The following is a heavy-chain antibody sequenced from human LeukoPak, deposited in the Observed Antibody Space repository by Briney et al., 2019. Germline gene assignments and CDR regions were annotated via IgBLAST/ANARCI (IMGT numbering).Heavy chain of an antibody. J-gene: IGHJ4*02. CDR3: AREDQILLYYFDY. V-gene: IGHV1-2*02. CDR1: GYTFTGYY. Sequence: ASVRVSCKASGYTFTGYYMHWVRQAPGQGLEWMGWINPNSGGTNYAQKFQGRVTMTRDTSISTAYMELSRLRSDDTAVYYCAREDQILLYYFDYWGQGTLVTVSS. CDR2: INPNSGGT.